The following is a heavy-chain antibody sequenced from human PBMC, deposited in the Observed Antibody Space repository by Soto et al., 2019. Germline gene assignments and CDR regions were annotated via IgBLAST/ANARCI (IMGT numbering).Heavy chain of an antibody. CDR1: GYTFTGYY. J-gene: IGHJ3*02. D-gene: IGHD2-15*01. CDR2: INPNSGGT. CDR3: AGAYGGSRYDAFDI. V-gene: IGHV1-2*02. Sequence: ASVKVSCKASGYTFTGYYMHWVRQAPGQGLEWMGWINPNSGGTNYAQKFQGRVTMTRDTSISTAYMELSRLRSDDTAVYYCAGAYGGSRYDAFDIWGQARMVTVSS.